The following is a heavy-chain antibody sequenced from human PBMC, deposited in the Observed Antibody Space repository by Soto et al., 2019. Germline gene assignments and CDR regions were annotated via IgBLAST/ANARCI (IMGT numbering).Heavy chain of an antibody. CDR2: INPNSGGT. V-gene: IGHV1-2*02. Sequence: ASVEVSCKASGYTFTGYYMHWVRQAPGQGLEWMGWINPNSGGTNYAQKFQGRVTMTRDTSISTAYMELSRLRSDDTAVYYCARVGMAARPRGGIDSWGQGTRVPVSS. CDR1: GYTFTGYY. D-gene: IGHD6-6*01. CDR3: ARVGMAARPRGGIDS. J-gene: IGHJ4*02.